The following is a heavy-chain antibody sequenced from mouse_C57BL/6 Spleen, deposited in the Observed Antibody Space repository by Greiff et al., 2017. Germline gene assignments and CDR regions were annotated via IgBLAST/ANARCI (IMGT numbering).Heavy chain of an antibody. CDR2: IYPGSGST. Sequence: QVQLQQSGAELVKPGASVKMSCKASGYTFTSYWITWVKQRPGQGLEWIGDIYPGSGSTNYNEKFKSKATLTVDTSSSTAYMQLSSLTSEDSAVYYCARRDYGYPLAYWGQGTLVTVSA. CDR3: ARRDYGYPLAY. CDR1: GYTFTSYW. J-gene: IGHJ3*01. D-gene: IGHD2-2*01. V-gene: IGHV1-55*01.